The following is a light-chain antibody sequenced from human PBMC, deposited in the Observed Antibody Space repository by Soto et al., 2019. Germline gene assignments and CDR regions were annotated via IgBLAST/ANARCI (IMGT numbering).Light chain of an antibody. CDR1: QSVSSSY. J-gene: IGKJ4*01. CDR3: QQYGSSPGFT. Sequence: EIVLTQSPGTLSLSPGERATLSCRASQSVSSSYLAWYQQKPGQAPRLLIYVASNRASGIPERFSGSGSGKDSTLTINRLRPEDSEVYFCQQYGSSPGFTFGGGTKIEI. V-gene: IGKV3-20*01. CDR2: VAS.